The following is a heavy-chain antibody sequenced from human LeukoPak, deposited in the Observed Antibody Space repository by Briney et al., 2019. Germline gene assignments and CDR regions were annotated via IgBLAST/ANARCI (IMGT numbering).Heavy chain of an antibody. J-gene: IGHJ6*04. CDR2: MNPNSGNT. V-gene: IGHV1-8*01. D-gene: IGHD3-10*01. Sequence: ASVKVSCKASGYTFTSYDINWVRQATGQGLEWMGWMNPNSGNTGYAQKFQGRVTMTRNTSISTAYMELSSLRSDDTAVYYCARALYYYGSGSYFYYGMDVWGKGTTVTVSS. CDR3: ARALYYYGSGSYFYYGMDV. CDR1: GYTFTSYD.